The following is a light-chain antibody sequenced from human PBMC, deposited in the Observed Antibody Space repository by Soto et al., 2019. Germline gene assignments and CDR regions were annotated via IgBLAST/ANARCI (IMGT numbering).Light chain of an antibody. Sequence: MTQSPDTLYVSPGERVTLSCRASQSISSWLAWYQQKPGKAPKLLIYDASSLESGVPSRFSGSGSGTDFTLSISRLEPEDFAVYYCQQYSSLWTFGQGTKVDIK. CDR1: QSISSW. V-gene: IGKV1-5*01. CDR3: QQYSSLWT. J-gene: IGKJ1*01. CDR2: DAS.